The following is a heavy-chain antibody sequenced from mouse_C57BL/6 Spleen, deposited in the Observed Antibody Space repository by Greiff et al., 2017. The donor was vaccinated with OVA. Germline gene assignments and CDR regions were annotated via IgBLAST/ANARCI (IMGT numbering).Heavy chain of an antibody. J-gene: IGHJ4*01. Sequence: DVKLQESGPELVKPGASVKIPCKASGYTFTDYNMDWVKQSHGKSLEWIGDINPNNGGTIYNQKFKGKATLTVDKSSSTAYMELRSLTSEDTAVYYCARAHYYGSSPYAMDYWGQGTSVTVSS. CDR2: INPNNGGT. CDR3: ARAHYYGSSPYAMDY. V-gene: IGHV1-18*01. D-gene: IGHD1-1*01. CDR1: GYTFTDYN.